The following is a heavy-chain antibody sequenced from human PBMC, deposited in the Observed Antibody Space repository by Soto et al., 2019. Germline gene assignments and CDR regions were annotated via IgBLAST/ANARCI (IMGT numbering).Heavy chain of an antibody. CDR3: ASPRGGGFYYQALDY. CDR1: GFTFSSYA. D-gene: IGHD3-22*01. CDR2: ISGSGVAT. V-gene: IGHV3-23*01. J-gene: IGHJ4*02. Sequence: GGSLRLSCAASGFTFSSYAMSWVRQAPGKGLEWVSVISGSGVATYYADSVKGRFTISRDNSKNTLFLQMSSLRAEDTAVYYCASPRGGGFYYQALDYWGQGTLVTVSS.